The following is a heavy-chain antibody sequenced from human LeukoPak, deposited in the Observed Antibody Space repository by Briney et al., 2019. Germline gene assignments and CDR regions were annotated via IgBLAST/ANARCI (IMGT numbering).Heavy chain of an antibody. CDR1: GYSISSGYF. V-gene: IGHV4-38-2*02. CDR2: IYHSGST. Sequence: SETLSLTCTVSGYSISSGYFWGWIRQPPGKGLEWIGSIYHSGSTYYNPSLKSRVTISVDTSKNQFSPKLSSVTAADTAVYYCARVGNGHGHYSHFDYWGQGTLVTVSS. J-gene: IGHJ4*02. CDR3: ARVGNGHGHYSHFDY. D-gene: IGHD3-22*01.